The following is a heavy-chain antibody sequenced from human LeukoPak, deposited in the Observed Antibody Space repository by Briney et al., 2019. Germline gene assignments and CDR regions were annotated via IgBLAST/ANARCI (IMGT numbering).Heavy chain of an antibody. CDR3: ASQYAYYDILTGPGAFDV. D-gene: IGHD3-9*01. V-gene: IGHV3-7*01. J-gene: IGHJ3*01. Sequence: GGSLRLSCAASGFTFSSYWMSWVRQAPGKGLEWVANIKQDGSEKYYVDSVKGRFTISRDNAKNSLYLQMNSLRAGDTAVYYCASQYAYYDILTGPGAFDVWGQGTMVTVSS. CDR1: GFTFSSYW. CDR2: IKQDGSEK.